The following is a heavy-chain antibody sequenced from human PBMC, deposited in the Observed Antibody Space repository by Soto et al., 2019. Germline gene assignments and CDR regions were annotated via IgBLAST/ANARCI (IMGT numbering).Heavy chain of an antibody. CDR3: ARVKASGVSFDY. CDR2: IYHSGST. CDR1: GGAISSSNW. D-gene: IGHD3-10*01. J-gene: IGHJ4*02. V-gene: IGHV4-4*02. Sequence: SETLSLTCAVSGGAISSSNWWSWVRQPPGKGLEWIGEIYHSGSTNYNPSLKSRVTISVDKSKNQFSLKLSSVTAADTAVYYCARVKASGVSFDYWGQGTLVTVSS.